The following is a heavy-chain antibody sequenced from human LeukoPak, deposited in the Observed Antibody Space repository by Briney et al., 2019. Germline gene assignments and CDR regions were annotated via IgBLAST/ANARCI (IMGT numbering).Heavy chain of an antibody. V-gene: IGHV3-23*01. J-gene: IGHJ4*02. Sequence: PGGSLRLSCAASGFTFSSYGMSWVRQAPGKGLEWVSGISGSGDNTYYADSVKGRFTISRDNSKNTLYVQVNSLETEDTAAYYCAKGSYYDSSGSFYFDYWGQGTLVTVSS. CDR2: ISGSGDNT. CDR3: AKGSYYDSSGSFYFDY. CDR1: GFTFSSYG. D-gene: IGHD3-22*01.